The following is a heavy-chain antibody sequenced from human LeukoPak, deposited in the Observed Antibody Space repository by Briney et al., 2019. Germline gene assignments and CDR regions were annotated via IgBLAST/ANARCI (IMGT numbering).Heavy chain of an antibody. CDR3: AKSPRGVMAPPGDY. D-gene: IGHD3-10*01. V-gene: IGHV3-23*01. CDR1: GFTFSSYA. J-gene: IGHJ4*02. CDR2: ISGSGGST. Sequence: GGSLRLSCAASGFTFSSYAMSWVRQAPGKGLEWVSAISGSGGSTYYADSVKGRFTISRDNSKNTLYLQMNSLRAEGTAVYYCAKSPRGVMAPPGDYWGQGTLVTVSS.